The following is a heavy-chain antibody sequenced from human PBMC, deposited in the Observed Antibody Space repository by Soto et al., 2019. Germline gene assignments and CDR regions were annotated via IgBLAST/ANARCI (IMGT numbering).Heavy chain of an antibody. J-gene: IGHJ4*02. CDR1: GLTFSDYA. CDR3: AKVLSKNYYYPFDF. Sequence: GGSLRLSCTACGLTFSDYAMAWVRQAPGKGLEWVSTISGGSSVTYYGDSVKGRFTISRDNAKKTLFLQLNRLSAEDTATYYCAKVLSKNYYYPFDFWGQGTQVTVSS. D-gene: IGHD3-10*01. V-gene: IGHV3-23*01. CDR2: ISGGSSVT.